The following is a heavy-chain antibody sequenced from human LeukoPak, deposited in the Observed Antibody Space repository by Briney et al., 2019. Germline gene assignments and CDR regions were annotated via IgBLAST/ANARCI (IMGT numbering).Heavy chain of an antibody. J-gene: IGHJ5*02. CDR1: GGSFSGYY. V-gene: IGHV4-34*01. D-gene: IGHD5-12*01. CDR3: VVATEIYNWFDP. Sequence: SETLSLTCAVYGGSFSGYYWSWIRQPPGKGLEWIGEINHSGSTNYNPSLKSRVTISVDTSKNQFSLKLSSVTAADTAVYYCVVATEIYNWFDPWGQGTLVTVSS. CDR2: INHSGST.